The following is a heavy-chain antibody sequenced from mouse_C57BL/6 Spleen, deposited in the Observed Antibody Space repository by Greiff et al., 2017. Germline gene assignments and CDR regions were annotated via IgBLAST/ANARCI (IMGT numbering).Heavy chain of an antibody. Sequence: QVQLQQPGAELVRPGTSVKLSCKASGYTFTSYWLHWVKQRPGQGLEWIGVIDPSDSYTNYNQKFKGKATLTVDTSSSTAYMQLISLTSEDSAVYYCARVGDDYAMDYWGQGTSVTVSS. V-gene: IGHV1-59*01. CDR1: GYTFTSYW. D-gene: IGHD2-3*01. J-gene: IGHJ4*01. CDR2: IDPSDSYT. CDR3: ARVGDDYAMDY.